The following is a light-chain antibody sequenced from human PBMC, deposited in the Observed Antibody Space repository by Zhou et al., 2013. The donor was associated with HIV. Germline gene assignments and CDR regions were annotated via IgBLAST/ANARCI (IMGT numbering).Light chain of an antibody. CDR1: QSLLRPNGYNY. CDR3: MTKSNKTGP. V-gene: IGKV2-28*01. J-gene: IGKJ1*01. CDR2: VGS. Sequence: DMVMTQSPLSLSVIPGEPASISCRSSQSLLRPNGYNYLDWYLQRPGQSPQLLMLVGSTRASGVPDRFTGSGSGTDFTLKISRVEAGGWLEFYYCMTKSNKTGPFGQGTKVGNQ.